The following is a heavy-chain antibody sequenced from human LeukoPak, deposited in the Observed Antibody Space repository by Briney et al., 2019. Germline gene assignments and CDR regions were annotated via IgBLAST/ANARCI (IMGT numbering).Heavy chain of an antibody. CDR3: AKDASPNPMPLFDY. V-gene: IGHV3-23*01. CDR2: ISGSGGST. J-gene: IGHJ4*02. Sequence: GGSLRLSCAAPGFTFSSYAMSWVRQAPGKGLEWVSVISGSGGSTHYADSVKGRFTISRDKSKNTLYLQMNSLRAEDTAVYYCAKDASPNPMPLFDYWGQGTLVTVSS. D-gene: IGHD2-2*01. CDR1: GFTFSSYA.